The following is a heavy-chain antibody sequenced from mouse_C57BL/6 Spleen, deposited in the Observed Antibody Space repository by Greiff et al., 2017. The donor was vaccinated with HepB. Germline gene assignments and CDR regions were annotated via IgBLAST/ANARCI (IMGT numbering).Heavy chain of an antibody. V-gene: IGHV5-12*01. CDR2: ISNGGGSN. J-gene: IGHJ2*01. CDR1: GFTFSDYY. D-gene: IGHD2-5*01. CDR3: ARLYSNYDYFDY. Sequence: EVMLVESGGGLVQPGGSLKLSCAASGFTFSDYYMYWVRQTPEKRLEWVAYISNGGGSNYYPDTVKGRFTISRDNAKNTLYLQMSRLKSEDTAMYYCARLYSNYDYFDYWGQGTTLTVSS.